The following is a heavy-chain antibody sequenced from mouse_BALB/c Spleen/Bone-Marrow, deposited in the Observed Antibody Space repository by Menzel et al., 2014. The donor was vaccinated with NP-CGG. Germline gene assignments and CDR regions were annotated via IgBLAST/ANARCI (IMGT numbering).Heavy chain of an antibody. D-gene: IGHD2-1*01. V-gene: IGHV1-9*01. CDR1: GYTFSSYW. J-gene: IGHJ3*01. CDR2: ILPGSGST. CDR3: ARDGNYGAY. Sequence: AQLQQSGAELMKPGASVKISCKATGYTFSSYWIEWVKQRPGHGLEWIGEILPGSGSTNYNEKFKGKATFTADTSSNTAYMQLSSLTSEDSAVYYCARDGNYGAYWGQGTLVTVSP.